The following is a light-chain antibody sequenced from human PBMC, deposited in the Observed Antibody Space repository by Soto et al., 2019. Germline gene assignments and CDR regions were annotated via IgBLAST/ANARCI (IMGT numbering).Light chain of an antibody. CDR1: SSDVGAYNY. CDR2: DVS. Sequence: QSALTQPASVSESPGQSITISCTGTSSDVGAYNYVSWYRQHPGKAPKLMIYDVSNRPSGVSNRFSGSKSGNTASLTISGLQAEDEAYYYCSSYTSSITVVFGGGTQLTVL. CDR3: SSYTSSITVV. J-gene: IGLJ2*01. V-gene: IGLV2-14*01.